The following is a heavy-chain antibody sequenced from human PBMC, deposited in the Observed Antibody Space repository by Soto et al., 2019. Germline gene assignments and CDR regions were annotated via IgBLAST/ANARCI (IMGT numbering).Heavy chain of an antibody. CDR3: VRVLDRDF. D-gene: IGHD1-1*01. J-gene: IGHJ4*02. CDR1: GFPFSRYW. V-gene: IGHV3-74*01. Sequence: PGGSLRLSCVASGFPFSRYWMYWVRQGPGKGLVWVSRINTDGTITDYADSVKGRFTISRDNAKNTLYLQMSGLRAEDTALYCCVRVLDRDFWGRGTLVTVAS. CDR2: INTDGTIT.